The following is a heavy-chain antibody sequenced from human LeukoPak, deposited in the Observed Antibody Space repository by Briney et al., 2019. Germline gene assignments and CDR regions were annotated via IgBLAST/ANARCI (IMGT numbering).Heavy chain of an antibody. CDR3: AKDGSSGYYLTGNWFDP. J-gene: IGHJ5*02. V-gene: IGHV3-23*01. Sequence: QAGGSLRLSCSASEFTFSGYAMNWVRHAPGKGLERVSAISGSGGSTYYADSVKGLFTISRDNSKNTLYLQMNSLRAEDTAVYYCAKDGSSGYYLTGNWFDPWGQGTLVTVSS. CDR1: EFTFSGYA. D-gene: IGHD3-22*01. CDR2: ISGSGGST.